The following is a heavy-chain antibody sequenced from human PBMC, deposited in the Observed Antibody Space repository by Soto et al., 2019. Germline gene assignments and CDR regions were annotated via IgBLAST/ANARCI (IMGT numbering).Heavy chain of an antibody. D-gene: IGHD5-18*01. CDR1: GGSIGSYY. J-gene: IGHJ4*02. CDR2: LYFGGNT. Sequence: SETLSLTCSVSGGSIGSYYWTWIRQPPGKGLEWIGYLYFGGNTNYNPSLKSRVTISVDLSKNQVSLTLRSVTAADTAVYYCARGFSYGVHLDCWAPENRVTVSS. V-gene: IGHV4-59*01. CDR3: ARGFSYGVHLDC.